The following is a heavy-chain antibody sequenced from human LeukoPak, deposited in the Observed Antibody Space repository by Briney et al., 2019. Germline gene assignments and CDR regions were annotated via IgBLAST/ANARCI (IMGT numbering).Heavy chain of an antibody. Sequence: GGSLRLSCAASGFTFDDYGVSWVRQAPGKGLEWVSGINWNGGSTGYADSVKGRFTISRDNAKNSLYLQMNSLRAEDTALYYCARVRGRDYYDSSGYRFDYWGQGTLVTVSS. CDR1: GFTFDDYG. CDR3: ARVRGRDYYDSSGYRFDY. CDR2: INWNGGST. D-gene: IGHD3-22*01. V-gene: IGHV3-20*04. J-gene: IGHJ4*02.